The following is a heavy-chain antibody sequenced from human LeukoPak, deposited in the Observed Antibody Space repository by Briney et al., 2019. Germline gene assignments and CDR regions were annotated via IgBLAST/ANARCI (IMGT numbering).Heavy chain of an antibody. J-gene: IGHJ5*02. CDR3: ARVNSGSYYWFDP. Sequence: GGSLRLSCAASGFTFSDYYMSWIRQAPGKGLEWVSYISSSSSYTNYADSGKGRFTISRDNAKNSLYLQMNSLRAEDTAVYYCARVNSGSYYWFDPWGQGTLVTVSS. CDR1: GFTFSDYY. D-gene: IGHD1-26*01. CDR2: ISSSSSYT. V-gene: IGHV3-11*06.